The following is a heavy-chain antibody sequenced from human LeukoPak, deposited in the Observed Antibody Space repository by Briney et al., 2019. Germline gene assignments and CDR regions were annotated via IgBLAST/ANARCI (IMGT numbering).Heavy chain of an antibody. D-gene: IGHD1-26*01. CDR3: ASPDIVGASDDAFDI. CDR1: GGSISSYY. Sequence: PSETLSLTCTVSGGSISSYYWSWIRQPPGKGLEWVGYIYYSGSTNYNPSLKSRVTISVDTSKNQFSLKLSSVTAADAAVYYCASPDIVGASDDAFDIWGQGTMVTVSS. J-gene: IGHJ3*02. CDR2: IYYSGST. V-gene: IGHV4-59*01.